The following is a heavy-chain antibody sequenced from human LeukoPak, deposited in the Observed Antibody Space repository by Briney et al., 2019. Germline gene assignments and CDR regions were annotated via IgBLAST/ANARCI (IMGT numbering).Heavy chain of an antibody. CDR1: GDSFTSVTDY. Sequence: SETLSLTCTVSGDSFTSVTDYWAWIRQPPGKGLEWIASGDYSGGTYYNPSLESRVAISADMSKNQISLKLTSVTGADTAVYYCASGQYYYDSSGYLDDAFDIWGQGTMVTVSS. CDR2: GDYSGGT. D-gene: IGHD3-22*01. V-gene: IGHV4-39*07. CDR3: ASGQYYYDSSGYLDDAFDI. J-gene: IGHJ3*02.